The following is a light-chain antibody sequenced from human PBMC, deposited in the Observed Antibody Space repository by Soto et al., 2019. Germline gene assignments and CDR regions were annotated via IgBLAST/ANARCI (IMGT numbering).Light chain of an antibody. CDR2: DVS. Sequence: QSALTQPASGSGSPGQSITISCTGTSSDVGGYNYVSWYQQHPGKAPKLMIYDVSNRPSGVSNRFSGSKSGNTASLTISGLQAEDEADYYCSSYTSSSPVVFGGGTKVTVL. CDR1: SSDVGGYNY. CDR3: SSYTSSSPVV. J-gene: IGLJ2*01. V-gene: IGLV2-14*01.